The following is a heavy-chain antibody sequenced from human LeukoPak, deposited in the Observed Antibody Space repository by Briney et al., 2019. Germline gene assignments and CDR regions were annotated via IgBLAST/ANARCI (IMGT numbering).Heavy chain of an antibody. CDR1: GYTFTSYG. V-gene: IGHV1-18*01. CDR2: ISAYNGNT. J-gene: IGHJ4*02. D-gene: IGHD3-3*01. CDR3: ARERTYYDFWSGYPKLDY. Sequence: ASVKVSCKGSGYTFTSYGISWVRQAPGQGLELMRWISAYNGNTNYAQKLQGRVTMTTDTSTSTAYMELRSLRSDDTAVYYCARERTYYDFWSGYPKLDYWGQGTLVTVSS.